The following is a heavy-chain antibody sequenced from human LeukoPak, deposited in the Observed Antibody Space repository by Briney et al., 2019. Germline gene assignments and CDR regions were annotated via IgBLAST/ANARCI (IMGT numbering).Heavy chain of an antibody. J-gene: IGHJ5*02. CDR2: IYYSGST. V-gene: IGHV4-39*01. D-gene: IGHD1-26*01. Sequence: PSETLSLTCTVSGGSISSSGYYWGWIRQPPGKGLEWIASIYYSGSTYYNPPLKSRVTISVDTSKNQLSLKLSSLTAADTAVYYCARHEYSGSYYGLSWFDPWDQGTLVTVSS. CDR3: ARHEYSGSYYGLSWFDP. CDR1: GGSISSSGYY.